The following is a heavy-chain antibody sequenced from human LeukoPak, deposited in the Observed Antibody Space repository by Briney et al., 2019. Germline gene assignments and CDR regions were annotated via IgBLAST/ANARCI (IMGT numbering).Heavy chain of an antibody. CDR1: RFTVSSNY. Sequence: PGGSLRHSSAASRFTVSSNYMSWVRPAPGKGLEWVSVIYSGGSTYYADSVKCRFTITRDNSKNTLYLQMNSLRAEDTAVYYCARSDGYKGTDYWGQGTLVTVSS. CDR2: IYSGGST. CDR3: ARSDGYKGTDY. J-gene: IGHJ4*02. D-gene: IGHD5-24*01. V-gene: IGHV3-53*01.